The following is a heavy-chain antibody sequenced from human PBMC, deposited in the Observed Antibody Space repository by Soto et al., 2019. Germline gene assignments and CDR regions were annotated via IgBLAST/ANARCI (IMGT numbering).Heavy chain of an antibody. J-gene: IGHJ4*02. V-gene: IGHV1-3*04. CDR2: INTAKANT. CDR1: GYTFTSYA. Sequence: QVQLVQSGAEVKRPGASVKVSCKASGYTFTSYAMHWVRQAPGQRLEWMGWINTAKANTKYSQKFQGRVTITRDTSASIVYMELGSLTSEDTAVYYCARGSSGSYFDYWCQGTLVTVSS. CDR3: ARGSSGSYFDY. D-gene: IGHD6-25*01.